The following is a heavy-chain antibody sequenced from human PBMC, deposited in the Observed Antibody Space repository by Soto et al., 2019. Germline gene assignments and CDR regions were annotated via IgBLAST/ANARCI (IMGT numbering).Heavy chain of an antibody. CDR2: ISGSGGST. V-gene: IGHV3-23*01. D-gene: IGHD2-15*01. J-gene: IGHJ3*02. CDR1: GFTFSSYA. Sequence: PGGSVRLSCXASGFTFSSYAMSWVRQAPGKGLEWVSAISGSGGSTYYADSAKGRFTISRDNSKNTLYLQMNSLRAEDTAVYYCAKPAVAGDAFDIWGQGTMVTVSS. CDR3: AKPAVAGDAFDI.